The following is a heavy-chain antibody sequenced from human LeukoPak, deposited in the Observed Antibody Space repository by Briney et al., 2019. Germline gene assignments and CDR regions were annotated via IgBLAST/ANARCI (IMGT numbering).Heavy chain of an antibody. D-gene: IGHD3-10*01. CDR1: GVSISSYY. V-gene: IGHV4-59*12. CDR2: IYYSGST. Sequence: PSETLSLTCTVSGVSISSYYWSWIRQPPGKGLEWIGYIYYSGSTNYNPSLKSRVTISVDTSKNQFSLKLRSVTAADTAVYYCARDVLWFGELLSPPHFDYWGQGTLVTVSS. CDR3: ARDVLWFGELLSPPHFDY. J-gene: IGHJ4*02.